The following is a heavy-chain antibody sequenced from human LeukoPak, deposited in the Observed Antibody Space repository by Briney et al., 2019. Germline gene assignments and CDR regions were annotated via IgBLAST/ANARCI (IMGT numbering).Heavy chain of an antibody. D-gene: IGHD2-21*02. CDR1: GFTLSMYD. Sequence: GGSLRLSCVASGFTLSMYDVHWVRLPAGEGLEWVSGFGTAGDTYYPDSVRGRFTISRENGKNSFYLQMNNLRVGDTAVYYCARGAYNGDNWHFDLWGRGTLVTVSS. CDR2: FGTAGDT. CDR3: ARGAYNGDNWHFDL. J-gene: IGHJ2*01. V-gene: IGHV3-13*01.